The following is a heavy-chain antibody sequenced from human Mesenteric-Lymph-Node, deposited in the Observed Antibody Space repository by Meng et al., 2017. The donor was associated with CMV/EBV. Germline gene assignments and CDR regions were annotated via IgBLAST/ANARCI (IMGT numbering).Heavy chain of an antibody. V-gene: IGHV1-69*02. CDR2: IIPILGIA. CDR3: ARLSSYSFAYGY. J-gene: IGHJ4*02. Sequence: SVKVSCKASGGTFSSYTISWVRQAPGQGLEWMGRIIPILGIANYAQKFQGRVTITADKSTSTAYMELSSLTYEDTAVYYCARLSSYSFAYGYWGQGTLVTVSS. CDR1: GGTFSSYT. D-gene: IGHD5-18*01.